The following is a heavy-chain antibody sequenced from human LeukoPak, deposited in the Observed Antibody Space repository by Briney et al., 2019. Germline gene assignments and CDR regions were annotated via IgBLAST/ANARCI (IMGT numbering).Heavy chain of an antibody. V-gene: IGHV3-23*01. CDR2: ISASGGST. CDR3: ARDTSSWDDY. J-gene: IGHJ4*02. D-gene: IGHD6-13*01. CDR1: GFTFSSYA. Sequence: PGGFLRLSCAASGFTFSSYAMSWVRQAPGKGLEWVSGISASGGSTYYADSVKGRFTISRDNSKSTLYLQMNSLRAEDTALYYCARDTSSWDDYWGQGTLVTVSS.